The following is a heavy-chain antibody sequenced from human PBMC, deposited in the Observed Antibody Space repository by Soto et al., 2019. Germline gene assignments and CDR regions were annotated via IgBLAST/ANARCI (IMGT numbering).Heavy chain of an antibody. J-gene: IGHJ3*02. Sequence: GASVKVSCKASGYTFTSYDINWVRQATGQGLEWMGWMNPNSGNTGYAQKFQGRVTMTRNTSISTAYMELSGLRSEDTAVYYCARGDFWSGYDAFDIWGQGTMVTVSS. CDR3: ARGDFWSGYDAFDI. V-gene: IGHV1-8*01. D-gene: IGHD3-3*01. CDR1: GYTFTSYD. CDR2: MNPNSGNT.